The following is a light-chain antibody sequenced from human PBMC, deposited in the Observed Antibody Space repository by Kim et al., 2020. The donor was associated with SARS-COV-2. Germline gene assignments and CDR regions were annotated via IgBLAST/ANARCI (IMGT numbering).Light chain of an antibody. CDR1: SSNIGVNS. J-gene: IGLJ3*02. V-gene: IGLV1-47*01. CDR2: GNS. Sequence: ELTEPPSASGTPGQRVTISCSGSSSNIGVNSVYWFQQLPGTAPKLLIYGNSQRPSGVPDRFSASKSGTSASLAVSGLRSDDEADFYCAAWDDSLSAWVFGGGTQLTVL. CDR3: AAWDDSLSAWV.